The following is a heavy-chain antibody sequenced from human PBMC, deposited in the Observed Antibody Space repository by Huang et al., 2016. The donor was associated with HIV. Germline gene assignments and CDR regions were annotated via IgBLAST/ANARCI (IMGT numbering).Heavy chain of an antibody. V-gene: IGHV3-21*01. D-gene: IGHD6-19*01. CDR2: ISSSSSNI. J-gene: IGHJ3*02. CDR3: ARVGGVAAGTFGTFDI. Sequence: EVQLVESGGGLVKPGGSLRLSCAASGFTFSSYSMNWVRQAPGEGREWGSSISSSSSNIYYADSVKGRFTISRDNAKNSLYLQMNSLRAEDTAVYYCARVGGVAAGTFGTFDIWGQGTMVTVSS. CDR1: GFTFSSYS.